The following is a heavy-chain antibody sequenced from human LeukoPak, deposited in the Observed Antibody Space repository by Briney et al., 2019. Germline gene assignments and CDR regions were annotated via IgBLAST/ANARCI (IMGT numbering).Heavy chain of an antibody. V-gene: IGHV1-18*01. CDR2: ISAYNGNT. CDR1: GYTFTSYG. CDR3: ARTLMALDGDLGWFDP. D-gene: IGHD4-17*01. Sequence: EASVKVSCKASGYTFTSYGISWVRQAPGQGLEWMGWISAYNGNTNYAQKLQGRVTMTTDTSTSTAYMELRSLRSDDTAVYYCARTLMALDGDLGWFDPWGQGTLATVSS. J-gene: IGHJ5*02.